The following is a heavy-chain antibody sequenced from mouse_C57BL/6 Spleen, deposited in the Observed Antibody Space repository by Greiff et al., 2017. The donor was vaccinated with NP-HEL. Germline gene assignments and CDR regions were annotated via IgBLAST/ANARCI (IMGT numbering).Heavy chain of an antibody. CDR2: ISSGGDYI. CDR1: GFTFSSYA. CDR3: TRDYSSGYAMDY. D-gene: IGHD3-2*02. V-gene: IGHV5-9-1*02. Sequence: EVKLMESGEGLVKPGGSLKLSCAASGFTFSSYAMSWVRQTPEKRLEWVAYISSGGDYIYYADTVKGRFTISRDNARNTLYLQMSSLKSEDTAMYYCTRDYSSGYAMDYWGQGTSVTVSS. J-gene: IGHJ4*01.